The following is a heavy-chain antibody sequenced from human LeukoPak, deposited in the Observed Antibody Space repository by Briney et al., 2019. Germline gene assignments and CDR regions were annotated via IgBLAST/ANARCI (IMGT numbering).Heavy chain of an antibody. V-gene: IGHV3-21*01. CDR1: GFTFSIYS. CDR3: TRDYYDSGAYYPDFDY. Sequence: PGGSLRLSCAASGFTFSIYSMNWVRQAPGKGLEWVSSISSSSSYISYADSVKGRFTISRDNAENSLYLQVNSLTGEGTAVSYCTRDYYDSGAYYPDFDYWGQGTLVTVSS. CDR2: ISSSSSYI. D-gene: IGHD3-22*01. J-gene: IGHJ4*02.